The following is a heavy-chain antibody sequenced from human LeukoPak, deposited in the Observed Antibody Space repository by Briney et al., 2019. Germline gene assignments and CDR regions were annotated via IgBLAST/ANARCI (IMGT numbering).Heavy chain of an antibody. CDR1: GYTFTSYG. CDR3: ARDQPIYGLEMATTSLDY. Sequence: ASVKVSCKASGYTFTSYGISWVRQAPGQGLEWMGWISAYNGNTNYAQKLQGRVTMTTDTSTSTAYMELRSPRSDDTAVYYCARDQPIYGLEMATTSLDYWGQGTLVTVSS. D-gene: IGHD5-24*01. CDR2: ISAYNGNT. V-gene: IGHV1-18*01. J-gene: IGHJ4*02.